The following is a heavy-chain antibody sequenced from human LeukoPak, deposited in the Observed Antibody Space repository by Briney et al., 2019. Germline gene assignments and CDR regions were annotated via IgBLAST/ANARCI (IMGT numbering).Heavy chain of an antibody. Sequence: GGSLRLSCAASGFTFSGYEMTWVRQAPGKGPEWVSFISANSATISYADSVKGRFTISRDNSKNTLYLQMNSLRAEDTALYYFSGFSKREGYNRNFDYWGQGTLVTVSS. J-gene: IGHJ4*02. V-gene: IGHV3-48*03. CDR1: GFTFSGYE. D-gene: IGHD5-24*01. CDR2: ISANSATI. CDR3: SGFSKREGYNRNFDY.